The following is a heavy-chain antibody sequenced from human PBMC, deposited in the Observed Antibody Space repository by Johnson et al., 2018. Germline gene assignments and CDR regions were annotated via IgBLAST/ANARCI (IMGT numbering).Heavy chain of an antibody. J-gene: IGHJ6*02. CDR2: LSYDGSDK. CDR3: AKLRGSYYYYGMDV. D-gene: IGHD3-16*01. V-gene: IGHV3-30*18. Sequence: QVQLVESGGGVVQPGRSLRLSCAASGFTFSSHGMQWVRQAPGKGLEWVAVLSYDGSDKYYADAVKGRFTISRDNSKNTLYRQRNSLRAEDTAVYYCAKLRGSYYYYGMDVWGQGTTVTVSS. CDR1: GFTFSSHG.